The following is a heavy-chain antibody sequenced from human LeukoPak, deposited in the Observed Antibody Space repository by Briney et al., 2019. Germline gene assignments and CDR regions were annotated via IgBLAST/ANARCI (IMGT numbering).Heavy chain of an antibody. CDR2: INHSGST. Sequence: SETLSLTCAVYGGSFSGYYWSWIRQPPGKGLEWIGEINHSGSTNYNPSLKSRVTISVDTSKNQFPLKLTSVTAADTAVYYCARRRIVATIDYWGQGTLVTVSS. V-gene: IGHV4-34*01. J-gene: IGHJ4*02. CDR3: ARRRIVATIDY. D-gene: IGHD5-12*01. CDR1: GGSFSGYY.